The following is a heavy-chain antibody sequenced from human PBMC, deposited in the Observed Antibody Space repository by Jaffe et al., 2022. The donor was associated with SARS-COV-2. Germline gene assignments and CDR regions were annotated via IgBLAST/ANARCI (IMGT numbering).Heavy chain of an antibody. CDR1: GFTFSYAW. J-gene: IGHJ4*02. CDR3: TTEHYFGSGSYYKTGGSFDY. V-gene: IGHV3-15*01. D-gene: IGHD3-10*01. Sequence: EVQLVESGGGLVKPGGSLRLSCAASGFTFSYAWMGWVRQTPGKGLEWVGRIKSKTDGGTTDYAAPVKGRFTISRDDSKTTLYLQMNSLKIEDTAVYYCTTEHYFGSGSYYKTGGSFDYWGQGTLVTVSS. CDR2: IKSKTDGGTT.